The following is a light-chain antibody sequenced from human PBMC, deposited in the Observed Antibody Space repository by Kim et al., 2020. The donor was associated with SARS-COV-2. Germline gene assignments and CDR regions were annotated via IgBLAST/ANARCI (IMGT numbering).Light chain of an antibody. CDR1: QSASGN. CDR2: AAS. V-gene: IGKV3-15*01. J-gene: IGKJ3*01. Sequence: EIVMTQSPATLSVSPGERATLSCRASQSASGNLAWYQQRLGQAPRLLIHAASTRATGIPARFSGSGSGTEFTFTINNLQSEDFAVYYFQQYHDWPFTFGPGTKVDIK. CDR3: QQYHDWPFT.